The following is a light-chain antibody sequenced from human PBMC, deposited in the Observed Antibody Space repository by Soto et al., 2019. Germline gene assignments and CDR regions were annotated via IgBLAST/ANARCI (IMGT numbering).Light chain of an antibody. Sequence: DIQLTQSPSFLSASVGDRVTITCRASQGISSYLAWYQQKPGKAPKLLIYAASTLQSGVPSRFSGSGSGTEFTLTISSLQPEDFATYYCQQLNNYPTTFGQGTRLEI. CDR1: QGISSY. V-gene: IGKV1-9*01. CDR2: AAS. CDR3: QQLNNYPTT. J-gene: IGKJ5*01.